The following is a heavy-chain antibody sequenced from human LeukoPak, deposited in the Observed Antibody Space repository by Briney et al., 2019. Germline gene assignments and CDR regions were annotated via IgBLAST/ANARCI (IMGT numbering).Heavy chain of an antibody. CDR3: ARDHLLGYCSSTSCYP. J-gene: IGHJ5*02. CDR2: IYTSGST. V-gene: IGHV4-61*02. D-gene: IGHD2-2*01. CDR1: GGSISSGSYY. Sequence: PSQTLSLTCTVSGGSISSGSYYWSWIRQPAGKGLEWIGGIYTSGSTNYNPSLKSRVTISVDTSKNQFSLKLSSVTAADTAVYYCARDHLLGYCSSTSCYPWGQGTLVTVSS.